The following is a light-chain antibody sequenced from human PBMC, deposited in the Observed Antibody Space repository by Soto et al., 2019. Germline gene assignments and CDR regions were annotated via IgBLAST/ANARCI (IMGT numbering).Light chain of an antibody. CDR3: QQYGSSPRT. J-gene: IGKJ1*01. CDR2: ATS. CDR1: QSISRTY. Sequence: ENVLTQSPGTLSLSPGERATLSCRASQSISRTYLAWYQQKPVQAPRLLIYATSSRATGIPDRFSGSGSGTDFTLTISRLEPEDFAVYYCQQYGSSPRTFGQGTKVDIK. V-gene: IGKV3-20*01.